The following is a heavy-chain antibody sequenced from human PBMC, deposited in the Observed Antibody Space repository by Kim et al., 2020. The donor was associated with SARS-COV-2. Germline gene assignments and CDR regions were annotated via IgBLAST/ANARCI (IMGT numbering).Heavy chain of an antibody. CDR1: GGSISSYY. D-gene: IGHD6-19*01. V-gene: IGHV4-59*13. J-gene: IGHJ4*02. CDR2: IYYSGST. Sequence: SETLSLTCTVSGGSISSYYWSWIRQPPGKGLEWIGYIYYSGSTNYNPSLKSRVTISVDTSKNQFSLKLSSVTAADTAVYYCVRIAVAGTPFFDYWGQGTL. CDR3: VRIAVAGTPFFDY.